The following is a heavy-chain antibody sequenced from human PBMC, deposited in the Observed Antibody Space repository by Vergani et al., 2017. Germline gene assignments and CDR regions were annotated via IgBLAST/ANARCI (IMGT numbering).Heavy chain of an antibody. J-gene: IGHJ4*02. Sequence: QVQLVESGGGVVQPGRSLRLSCAASGFPFSSYGMHWVRQAPGKGLEWVAVISYDGSNKYYADSVKGRFTISRDNSKNTLYLQMNSLRAEDTAVYYCAKGRPRVVAATFDYWGQGTLVTVSS. CDR3: AKGRPRVVAATFDY. D-gene: IGHD2-15*01. V-gene: IGHV3-30*18. CDR2: ISYDGSNK. CDR1: GFPFSSYG.